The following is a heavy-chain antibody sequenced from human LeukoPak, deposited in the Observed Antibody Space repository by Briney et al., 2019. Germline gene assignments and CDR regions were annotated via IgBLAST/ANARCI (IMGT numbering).Heavy chain of an antibody. CDR3: AHLTTSAYYYDY. J-gene: IGHJ4*02. CDR2: IYWNDDD. Sequence: ESGPTLVNPTETLTLTCTCSRFSVSSSVVAVGWIRQPPGKALEWLGHIYWNDDDRYSTSLKSRLTITKDTSETQVVLTMTNMDPVDTATYYCAHLTTSAYYYDYWGQGTLVTVSS. D-gene: IGHD1-1*01. V-gene: IGHV2-5*01. CDR1: RFSVSSSVVA.